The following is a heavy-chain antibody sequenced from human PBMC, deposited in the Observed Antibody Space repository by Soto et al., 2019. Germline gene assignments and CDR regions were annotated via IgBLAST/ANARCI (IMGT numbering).Heavy chain of an antibody. CDR3: AKTPVVVVGGSGRGWRYFEY. D-gene: IGHD2-15*01. Sequence: EVQLLESGGVLVQPGESLRLSCAASGFTFSNYVMTWIRQAPGKGLEWVSGITPNGGAAYYADSVKGRFTISRDNSKSILYLQMNSRGAEASALYFCAKTPVVVVGGSGRGWRYFEYWGQGPLFTVSS. V-gene: IGHV3-23*01. CDR2: ITPNGGAA. J-gene: IGHJ4*02. CDR1: GFTFSNYV.